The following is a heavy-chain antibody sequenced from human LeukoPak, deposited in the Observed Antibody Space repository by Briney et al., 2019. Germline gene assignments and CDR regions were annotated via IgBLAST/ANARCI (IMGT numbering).Heavy chain of an antibody. D-gene: IGHD6-13*01. Sequence: ASVKVSCKASGYTFTGYYMHWVRQAPGQGLEWMGWINPNSGGTNYAQKFQGRVTMTRDTSISTAYMELSRLRSDDTAVYYCAREGDPFYSSSWYAPTRNYYYMDVWGKGTTVTVSS. CDR1: GYTFTGYY. V-gene: IGHV1-2*02. J-gene: IGHJ6*03. CDR3: AREGDPFYSSSWYAPTRNYYYMDV. CDR2: INPNSGGT.